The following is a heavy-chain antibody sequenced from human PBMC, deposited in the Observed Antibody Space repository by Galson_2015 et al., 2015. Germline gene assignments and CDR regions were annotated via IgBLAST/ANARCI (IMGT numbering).Heavy chain of an antibody. J-gene: IGHJ4*02. Sequence: SVTVSCKASGYTVSNYHIHWVRQAPGQGLEWMGIVPPGSGATSYAAKFQGRVILIGYMSTTTAFLELSSLRSDDTALYYGARETSATGYVDHWGQGTLVTVSS. CDR2: VPPGSGAT. CDR3: ARETSATGYVDH. V-gene: IGHV1-46*01. D-gene: IGHD2-15*01. CDR1: GYTVSNYH.